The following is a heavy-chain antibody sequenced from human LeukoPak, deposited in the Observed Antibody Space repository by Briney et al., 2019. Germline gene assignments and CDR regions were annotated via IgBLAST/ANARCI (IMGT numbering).Heavy chain of an antibody. CDR2: IYWDDDK. V-gene: IGHV2-5*02. CDR1: GFSLSASGVG. CDR3: ARLIETYYYDSSGYYYFDY. D-gene: IGHD3-22*01. J-gene: IGHJ4*02. Sequence: SGPTLLKPTQTLTLTCTFSGFSLSASGVGVSWIRQPPGKALEWLALIYWDDDKRYSPSLKSRLTITKDTSKNQVVLTMTNMDPVDTATYYCARLIETYYYDSSGYYYFDYWGQGTLVTVSS.